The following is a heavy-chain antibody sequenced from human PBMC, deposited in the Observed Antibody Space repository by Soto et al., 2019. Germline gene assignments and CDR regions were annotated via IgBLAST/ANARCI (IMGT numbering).Heavy chain of an antibody. CDR2: ICPGDSDT. Sequence: PGESLKISCKGSGYSFTSYWIGWVRQMPGKGLEWMGIICPGDSDTRYSPSFQGQVTISADKSISTAYLQWSSLKASDTAMYYCARLEYCSGGSCYSDYYYGMDVWGQGTTVTVSS. J-gene: IGHJ6*02. CDR3: ARLEYCSGGSCYSDYYYGMDV. CDR1: GYSFTSYW. D-gene: IGHD2-15*01. V-gene: IGHV5-51*01.